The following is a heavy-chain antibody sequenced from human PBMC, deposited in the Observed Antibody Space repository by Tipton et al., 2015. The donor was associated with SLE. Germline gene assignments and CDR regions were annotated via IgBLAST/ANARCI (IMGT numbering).Heavy chain of an antibody. V-gene: IGHV4-34*01. CDR1: GGSFSGYY. Sequence: TLSLTCAVYGGSFSGYYWSWIRQPPGKGLEWIGEINHSGSTNYNPSLKSRVTISVDTSKNQFSLKLSSVTAADTAVYHCASWEASSWMDVWGQGTTVTVSS. CDR3: ASWEASSWMDV. D-gene: IGHD1-26*01. J-gene: IGHJ6*02. CDR2: INHSGST.